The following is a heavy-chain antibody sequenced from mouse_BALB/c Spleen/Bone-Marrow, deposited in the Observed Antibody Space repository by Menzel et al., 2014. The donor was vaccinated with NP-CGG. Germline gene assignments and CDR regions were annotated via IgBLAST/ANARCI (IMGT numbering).Heavy chain of an antibody. J-gene: IGHJ2*01. CDR3: ARYRLGTYFDY. D-gene: IGHD2-14*01. CDR2: VDPANGNT. V-gene: IGHV14-3*02. Sequence: EVQLQQSGAELVKPGASAKLSCTASGFNIKDTYMHWVKQRPEQGLEWIGRVDPANGNTKYDPKFQGKATITADTSSSTAYLQLSSLTSEDTAVYYCARYRLGTYFDYWGQGTTLTVSS. CDR1: GFNIKDTY.